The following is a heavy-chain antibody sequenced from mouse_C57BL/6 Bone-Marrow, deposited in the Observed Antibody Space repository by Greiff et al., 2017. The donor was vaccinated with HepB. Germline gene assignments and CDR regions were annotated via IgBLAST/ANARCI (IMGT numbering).Heavy chain of an antibody. J-gene: IGHJ2*01. CDR1: GYTFTSYG. CDR2: IYPRSGNT. D-gene: IGHD3-2*02. V-gene: IGHV1-81*01. Sequence: VQLQQSGAELARPGASVKLSCKASGYTFTSYGISWVKQRTGQGLEWIGEIYPRSGNTYYNEKFKGKATLTADKSSSTAYMELRSLTSEDSAVYVCARQLRLRVLFDYWGQGTTLTVSS. CDR3: ARQLRLRVLFDY.